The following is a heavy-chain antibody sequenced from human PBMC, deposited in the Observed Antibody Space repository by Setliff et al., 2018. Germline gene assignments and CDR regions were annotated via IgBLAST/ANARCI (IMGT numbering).Heavy chain of an antibody. CDR2: IYTSGST. V-gene: IGHV4-61*09. D-gene: IGHD3-3*01. Sequence: SETLSLTCTVSGGSISSGSYYWSWIRQPAGKGLEWIGHIYTSGSTNYNPSLKSRVTIFADTSKNQFSLLLNSVTAADTAVYYCARQKYWSGYYGEGYYYYMDVWGKGTTVTVSS. CDR1: GGSISSGSYY. CDR3: ARQKYWSGYYGEGYYYYMDV. J-gene: IGHJ6*03.